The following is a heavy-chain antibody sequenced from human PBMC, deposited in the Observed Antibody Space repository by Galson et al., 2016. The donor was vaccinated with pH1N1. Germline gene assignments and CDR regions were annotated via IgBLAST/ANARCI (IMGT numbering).Heavy chain of an antibody. CDR2: IRSKADSYAT. D-gene: IGHD1-26*01. CDR3: TRPNSGSYEEFWFDP. Sequence: SLRLSCAASGFTFSGSAMHWVRQASGKGLEWVGRIRSKADSYATAYVASVEGRFTISRDDSKNTAYLQMNSLKTEDTAVYYCTRPNSGSYEEFWFDPWGQGTLVTVSS. J-gene: IGHJ5*02. V-gene: IGHV3-73*01. CDR1: GFTFSGSA.